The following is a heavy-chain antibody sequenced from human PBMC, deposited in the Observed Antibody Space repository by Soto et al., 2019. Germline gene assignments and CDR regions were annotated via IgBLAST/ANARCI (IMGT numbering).Heavy chain of an antibody. Sequence: PSETLSLTCSVSGGSISSYYWSWIRQPPGGGLEWIGYIYYSGSTNYNPSLKSRVTVSVDTSKNQFSLKLSSVTAADTAVYYCARHYGSGSYYLDYWGQGTLVTVSS. CDR1: GGSISSYY. J-gene: IGHJ4*02. V-gene: IGHV4-59*08. CDR3: ARHYGSGSYYLDY. D-gene: IGHD3-10*01. CDR2: IYYSGST.